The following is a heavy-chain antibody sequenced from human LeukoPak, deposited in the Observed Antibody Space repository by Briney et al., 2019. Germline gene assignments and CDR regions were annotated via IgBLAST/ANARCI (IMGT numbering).Heavy chain of an antibody. V-gene: IGHV4-59*01. CDR2: IYYSGST. D-gene: IGHD2-15*01. J-gene: IGHJ5*02. CDR1: GGSISSYY. Sequence: PSETLSLTCTVSGGSISSYYWSWIRQPPGKGLGWIGYIYYSGSTNYNPSLKSRVTISVDTSKNQFSLKLSSVTAADTAVYYCARVSHKKLYCSGGSCYGWGEKNWFDPWGQGTLVTVSS. CDR3: ARVSHKKLYCSGGSCYGWGEKNWFDP.